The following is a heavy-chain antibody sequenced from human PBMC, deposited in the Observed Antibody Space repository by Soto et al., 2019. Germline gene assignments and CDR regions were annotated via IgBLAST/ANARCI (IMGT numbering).Heavy chain of an antibody. CDR2: IKQDGSEK. Sequence: GGSLRLSCAASGFTFSSYWMTWVRQAPGKGLEWVANIKQDGSEKYYVDSVKGRFTISRGNAKNSLFLQMNSLRAEDTAVYYCARGGTGYYDVDAFDIWGRGTMVTVSS. CDR1: GFTFSSYW. V-gene: IGHV3-7*03. J-gene: IGHJ3*02. CDR3: ARGGTGYYDVDAFDI. D-gene: IGHD3-9*01.